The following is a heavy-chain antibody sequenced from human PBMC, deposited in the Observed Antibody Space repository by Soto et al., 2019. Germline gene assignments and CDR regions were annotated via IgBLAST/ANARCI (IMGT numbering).Heavy chain of an antibody. CDR3: ARDGRYCTNYSCRGDAFDI. Sequence: EMQLVESGGGLVQPGGSLRLSCAASGFSFSNHWMTWVRQAPGKGLEWVANIKEDGRQQYYVDSVKGRFTISRDNAKHSLYLQMNSLRAEDTAVYYCARDGRYCTNYSCRGDAFDIWGQGTVVTVSS. CDR2: IKEDGRQQ. V-gene: IGHV3-7*01. D-gene: IGHD2-8*01. J-gene: IGHJ3*02. CDR1: GFSFSNHW.